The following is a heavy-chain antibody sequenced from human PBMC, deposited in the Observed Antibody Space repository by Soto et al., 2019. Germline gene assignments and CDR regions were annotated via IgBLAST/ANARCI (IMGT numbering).Heavy chain of an antibody. CDR3: ARQNANWNRRSYYYGMDV. D-gene: IGHD1-20*01. Sequence: QVQLQQWGAGLLKPSETLSLTCAVYGGSFSGYYWSWIRQPPGKGLEWIGEINHSGSTNYNPSLKSRVTISVDTSKNQFSLKLSSVTAADTAVYYCARQNANWNRRSYYYGMDVWGQGTTVTVSS. CDR2: INHSGST. V-gene: IGHV4-34*01. J-gene: IGHJ6*02. CDR1: GGSFSGYY.